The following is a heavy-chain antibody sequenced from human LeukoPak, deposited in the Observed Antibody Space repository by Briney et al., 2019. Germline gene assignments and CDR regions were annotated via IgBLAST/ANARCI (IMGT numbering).Heavy chain of an antibody. CDR2: IYSSGST. J-gene: IGHJ6*03. D-gene: IGHD5-12*01. CDR3: AREGLSGYDYYYYYYMDV. Sequence: SETLSLTCTVSGGSISSYYWSWIRQPAGKGLEWIGRIYSSGSTNYDSSLKSRVTMSVDTSKNQFSLKLTSVTAADTAVYYCAREGLSGYDYYYYYYMDVWGKGTMVTISS. V-gene: IGHV4-4*07. CDR1: GGSISSYY.